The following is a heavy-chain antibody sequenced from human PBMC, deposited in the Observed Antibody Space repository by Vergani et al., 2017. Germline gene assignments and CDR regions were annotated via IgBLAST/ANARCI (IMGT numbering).Heavy chain of an antibody. J-gene: IGHJ6*03. Sequence: QVQLVQSGAEVKKPGASVKVSCKASGYTFTSYDINWVRQATGQGLEWMGWMNPNSGNTGYAQKSQGRVTMTRNTSISTAYMELSSLRSEDTAVYYCARGATAAAGPDYYYYYYMDVWGKGTTVTVSS. CDR2: MNPNSGNT. D-gene: IGHD6-13*01. CDR3: ARGATAAAGPDYYYYYYMDV. V-gene: IGHV1-8*01. CDR1: GYTFTSYD.